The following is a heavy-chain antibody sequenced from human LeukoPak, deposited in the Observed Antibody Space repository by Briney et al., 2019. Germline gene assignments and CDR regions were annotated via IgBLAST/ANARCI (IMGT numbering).Heavy chain of an antibody. Sequence: SETLSLTCAVYGGSFSGYYWSWIRQPPGKGLEWIGEINHSGSTNYNPSLKSRVTISVDTSKNQFSLKLSSVTAADTAVYYCARVAPGGRLDYWGQGTLVTVSS. CDR3: ARVAPGGRLDY. J-gene: IGHJ4*02. CDR2: INHSGST. CDR1: GGSFSGYY. V-gene: IGHV4-34*01. D-gene: IGHD3-10*01.